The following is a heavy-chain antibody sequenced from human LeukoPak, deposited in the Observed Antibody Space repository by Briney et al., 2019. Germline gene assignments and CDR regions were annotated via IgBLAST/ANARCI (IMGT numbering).Heavy chain of an antibody. V-gene: IGHV3-23*01. CDR2: ISGSGGST. Sequence: GGSLRLSCAASGFTFSSYAMSWVRQAPGKGLEWVSAISGSGGSTYYADSVKGRFTISRDNSKNTLYLQMSSLRAEDTAVYYCAKDPIAAAGTFYYYGMDVWGQGTTVTVSS. J-gene: IGHJ6*02. CDR1: GFTFSSYA. CDR3: AKDPIAAAGTFYYYGMDV. D-gene: IGHD6-13*01.